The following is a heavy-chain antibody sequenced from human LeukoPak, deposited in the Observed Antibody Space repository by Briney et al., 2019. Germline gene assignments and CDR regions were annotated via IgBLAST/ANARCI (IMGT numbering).Heavy chain of an antibody. D-gene: IGHD3-9*01. CDR1: GDALTELS. CDR3: ARENYDILTGYYKYNWFDP. J-gene: IGHJ5*02. V-gene: IGHV1-24*01. CDR2: IDPENGET. Sequence: ASVKVSCKVSGDALTELSMYWVRQAPGKGLEWMGGIDPENGETVYAQKFQGRVTMTRDTSISTAYMELSRLRSDDTAVYYCARENYDILTGYYKYNWFDPWGQGTLVTVSS.